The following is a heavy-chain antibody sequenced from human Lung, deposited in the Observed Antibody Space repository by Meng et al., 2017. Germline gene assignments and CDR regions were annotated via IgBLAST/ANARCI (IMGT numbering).Heavy chain of an antibody. CDR1: GGSFSDYY. CDR3: ARGPTTMAHDFDH. D-gene: IGHD4-11*01. Sequence: VQLQQCGAVTCQPSETRSLTGVVSGGSFSDYYWSWISQPPGKGLEWIGEINHSGTTNYNSSLESRATISVDTSQNNLSLKLSSVTAADSAVYYCARGPTTMAHDFDHWGQGTLVTVSS. J-gene: IGHJ4*02. CDR2: INHSGTT. V-gene: IGHV4-34*01.